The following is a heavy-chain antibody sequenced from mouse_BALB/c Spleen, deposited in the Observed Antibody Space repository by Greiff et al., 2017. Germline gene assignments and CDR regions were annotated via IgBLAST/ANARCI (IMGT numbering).Heavy chain of an antibody. CDR2: INPSTGYT. CDR3: AREGYYGYDGGYFDV. D-gene: IGHD2-2*01. Sequence: VQLQQPGAELVKPGAPVKLSCKASGYTFTSYWMNWVKQRPGQGLEWIGYINPSTGYTEYNQKFKDKATLTADKSSSTAYMQLSSLTSEDSAVYYCAREGYYGYDGGYFDVWGAGTTVTVSS. J-gene: IGHJ1*01. V-gene: IGHV1-7*01. CDR1: GYTFTSYW.